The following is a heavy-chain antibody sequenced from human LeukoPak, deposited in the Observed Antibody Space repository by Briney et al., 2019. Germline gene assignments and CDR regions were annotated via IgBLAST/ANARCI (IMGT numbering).Heavy chain of an antibody. Sequence: GGALRLSCAASGYSFSSFWIYWVRQVPGKGLVDVSRVNNEGTGRTYADSVKGRFTISRDNAKNTVYLQMNSLRDEDTAVYYCARGGPNHAFDIWGQGTMVTVSA. J-gene: IGHJ3*02. CDR2: VNNEGTGR. CDR3: ARGGPNHAFDI. CDR1: GYSFSSFW. D-gene: IGHD1-14*01. V-gene: IGHV3-74*01.